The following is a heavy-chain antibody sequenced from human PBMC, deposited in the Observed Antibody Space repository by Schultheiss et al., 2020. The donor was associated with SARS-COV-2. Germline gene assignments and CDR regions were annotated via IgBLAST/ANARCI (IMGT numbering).Heavy chain of an antibody. Sequence: SETLSLTCAVYGESFNGFSWTWIRQSPGKGLEWIGQVSHSGGTHYSPSLKRRVTISVDTSKSQFSLRLRSLTAADTAIYFCSRGRTSVIPSPVLGLGPHYFSYYMDVWGKGTTVTVSS. CDR1: GESFNGFS. CDR3: SRGRTSVIPSPVLGLGPHYFSYYMDV. CDR2: VSHSGGT. V-gene: IGHV4-34*01. J-gene: IGHJ6*03. D-gene: IGHD4-11*01.